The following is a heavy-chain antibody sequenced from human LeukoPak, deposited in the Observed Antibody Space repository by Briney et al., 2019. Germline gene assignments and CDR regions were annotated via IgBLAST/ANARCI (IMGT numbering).Heavy chain of an antibody. CDR1: GFTFSSYG. Sequence: GGSLRLSCAASGFTFSSYGMHWVRQAPGKGLYWVAVISYDGSNKYYADSVKGRFTISRDNSKNTLYLQMNSLRAEDTAVYYCAKGWLIAAAGGLDYWGQGTLVTVSS. J-gene: IGHJ4*02. D-gene: IGHD6-13*01. CDR2: ISYDGSNK. CDR3: AKGWLIAAAGGLDY. V-gene: IGHV3-30*18.